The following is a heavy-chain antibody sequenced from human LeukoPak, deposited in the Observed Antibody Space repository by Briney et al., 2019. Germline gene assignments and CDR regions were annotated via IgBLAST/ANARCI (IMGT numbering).Heavy chain of an antibody. Sequence: KASETLSLTCAVYGGSFSGYYWSWIRQPPGKGLEWIGEINHSGSTNYNPSLKSRVTISVDTSKNQFSLKLSSVTAADTAVYYCVRERVDSSGWYIDYWGQGTLVTVSS. CDR2: INHSGST. CDR3: VRERVDSSGWYIDY. V-gene: IGHV4-34*01. CDR1: GGSFSGYY. J-gene: IGHJ4*02. D-gene: IGHD6-19*01.